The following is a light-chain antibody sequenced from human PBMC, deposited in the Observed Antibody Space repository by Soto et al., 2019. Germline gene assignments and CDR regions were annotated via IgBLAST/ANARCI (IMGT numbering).Light chain of an antibody. CDR2: DTF. CDR3: QQRSTWPLT. V-gene: IGKV3-11*01. Sequence: IVLTQSPASLSVSPGGRATLSCRASQDITTYLAWYQQKPGQAPRLIIYDTFNRVSGVPDTFSGSGSGTDFTLTINNVAPEDSAIYYCQQRSTWPLTFGGGTKVE. J-gene: IGKJ4*01. CDR1: QDITTY.